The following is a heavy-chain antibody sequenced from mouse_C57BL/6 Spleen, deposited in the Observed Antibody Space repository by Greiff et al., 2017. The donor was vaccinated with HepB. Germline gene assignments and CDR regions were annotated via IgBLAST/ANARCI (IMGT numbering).Heavy chain of an antibody. CDR2: IDPSDSYT. CDR3: ARRKGRLDY. Sequence: QVQLQQPGAELVKPGASVKLSCKASGYTFTSYWMQWVKQRPGQGLEWIGEIDPSDSYTNYNQKFKGKATLTVDTSSSTAYMQLSSLTAEDSAVYYCARRKGRLDYWGQGTTLTVSS. V-gene: IGHV1-50*01. CDR1: GYTFTSYW. J-gene: IGHJ2*01.